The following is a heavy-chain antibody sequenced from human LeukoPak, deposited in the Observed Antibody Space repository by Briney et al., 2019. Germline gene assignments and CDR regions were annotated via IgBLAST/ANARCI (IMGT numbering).Heavy chain of an antibody. CDR3: AKEWYSFYYYYMDV. CDR1: EFTYSNSG. CDR2: IRYAGNNK. J-gene: IGHJ6*03. V-gene: IGHV3-30*02. D-gene: IGHD1-1*01. Sequence: GGSLRLSCAASEFTYSNSGMHWVRQAPGKGLEWVAFIRYAGNNKYYADSVKGRFTISRDNSKNTLYLQMNSLRAEDTAVYFCAKEWYSFYYYYMDVWGKGTTVTISS.